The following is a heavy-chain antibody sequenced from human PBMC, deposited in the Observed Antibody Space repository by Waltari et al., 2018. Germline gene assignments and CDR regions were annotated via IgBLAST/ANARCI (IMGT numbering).Heavy chain of an antibody. J-gene: IGHJ6*03. CDR3: ARMGLVIAPYYYYYMDV. D-gene: IGHD2-21*01. Sequence: QVQLQESGPGLVKPSETLSLTCAVSGYSISSGYYWGWIRQPPGKGLEWIGSIYHSGSTYYNPSLKSRVTISVDTSKNQFSLKLSSVTAADTAVYYCARMGLVIAPYYYYYMDVWGKGTTVTISS. CDR2: IYHSGST. V-gene: IGHV4-38-2*01. CDR1: GYSISSGYY.